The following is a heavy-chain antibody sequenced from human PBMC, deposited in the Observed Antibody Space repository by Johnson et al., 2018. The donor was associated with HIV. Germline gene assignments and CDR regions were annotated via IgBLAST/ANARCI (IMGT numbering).Heavy chain of an antibody. Sequence: VQLVESGGGVVRPGGSLRLSCAASGFTFDDYGMSWVRQAPGKGLEWVSAITGSGAITYYADSVKGRLTISRDNSKNTLYLQMNSMRAEDTAIYYCAREPLGNYVLGYAFDIWGQGTMVTVSS. V-gene: IGHV3-23*04. CDR2: ITGSGAIT. J-gene: IGHJ3*02. D-gene: IGHD1-7*01. CDR3: AREPLGNYVLGYAFDI. CDR1: GFTFDDYG.